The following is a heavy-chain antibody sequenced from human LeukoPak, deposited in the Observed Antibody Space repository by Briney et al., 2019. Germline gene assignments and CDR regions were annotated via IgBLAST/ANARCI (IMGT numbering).Heavy chain of an antibody. Sequence: SETLSLTCTVSGGSISSYYWSWIRQPPGKGLEWIGYIYYSGGTNYNPSLKSRVTMSVDTSKNQFSLKLSSVTAADTAVYYCAREGQWLVAYYYYYYMDVWGKGTTVTISS. V-gene: IGHV4-59*12. D-gene: IGHD6-19*01. CDR2: IYYSGGT. J-gene: IGHJ6*03. CDR3: AREGQWLVAYYYYYYMDV. CDR1: GGSISSYY.